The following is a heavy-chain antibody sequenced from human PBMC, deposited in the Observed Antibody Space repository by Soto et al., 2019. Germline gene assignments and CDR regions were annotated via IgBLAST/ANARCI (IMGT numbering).Heavy chain of an antibody. D-gene: IGHD4-17*01. Sequence: QVQLVQSGAEVKKPGASVKVSCKASGDTFTSDGISWVRQAPGQGLEWMGWISAYNGNTNYAQKLQGRVTMTTDTSTSTAYMELRSLRSDDTAVYYCARHLYGHHTGWAFDIWGQGTMVTVSS. J-gene: IGHJ3*02. CDR1: GDTFTSDG. CDR3: ARHLYGHHTGWAFDI. CDR2: ISAYNGNT. V-gene: IGHV1-18*01.